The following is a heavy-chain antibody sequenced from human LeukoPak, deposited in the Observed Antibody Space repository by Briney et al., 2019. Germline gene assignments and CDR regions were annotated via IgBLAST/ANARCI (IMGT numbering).Heavy chain of an antibody. J-gene: IGHJ4*02. CDR2: ISGSGGST. CDR1: GFTFSSYA. Sequence: GGSLRLSCAASGFTFSSYAMSWVRQAPGKGLEWVSAISGSGGSTYYADSVKGRFTISRDNSKNTLYLQMNSLKTEDTAVYYCTRREPDYGDYGTPFDYWGQGTLVTVSS. V-gene: IGHV3-23*01. D-gene: IGHD4-17*01. CDR3: TRREPDYGDYGTPFDY.